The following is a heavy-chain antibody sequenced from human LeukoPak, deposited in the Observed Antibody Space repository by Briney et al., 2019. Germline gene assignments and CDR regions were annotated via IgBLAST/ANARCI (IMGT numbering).Heavy chain of an antibody. CDR1: GGSISRFQ. CDR2: ISYSGST. J-gene: IGHJ4*02. D-gene: IGHD3-22*01. V-gene: IGHV4-59*08. CDR3: ARHLYESRGQASFDY. Sequence: PSETLSLTCTVSGGSISRFQWSWIRQPPGKGLEWIGYISYSGSTNYNPSLKSRVTISVDTSQNQFSLKLSSVTAPDTAMYYCARHLYESRGQASFDYWGQGTLVTVSS.